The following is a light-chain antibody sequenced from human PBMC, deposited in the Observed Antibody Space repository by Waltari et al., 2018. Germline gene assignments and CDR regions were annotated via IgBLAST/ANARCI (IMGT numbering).Light chain of an antibody. Sequence: QSALTQPASVSGSPGQPTTISCTGRSSDVGRYKYVSWYQQFPDRAPKLMIYDVTNRPSGVSNRFSGSKSANTASLTISGLQPEDEADYYCASYIPGSTLVFGGGTKLTVL. CDR2: DVT. V-gene: IGLV2-14*01. J-gene: IGLJ3*02. CDR3: ASYIPGSTLV. CDR1: SSDVGRYKY.